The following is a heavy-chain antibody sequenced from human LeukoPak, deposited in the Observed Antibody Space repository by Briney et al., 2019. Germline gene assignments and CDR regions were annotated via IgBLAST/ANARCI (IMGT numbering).Heavy chain of an antibody. CDR2: INHSGST. Sequence: PSETLSLTCAVYSGSFSGYYWSWIRQPPGKGLEWIGEINHSGSTNYNPSLKSRVTISVDTSKNQFSLKLSSVTAADTAVYYCARESTYDSSAWDYWGQGTLVTVSS. V-gene: IGHV4-34*01. J-gene: IGHJ4*02. D-gene: IGHD3-22*01. CDR3: ARESTYDSSAWDY. CDR1: SGSFSGYY.